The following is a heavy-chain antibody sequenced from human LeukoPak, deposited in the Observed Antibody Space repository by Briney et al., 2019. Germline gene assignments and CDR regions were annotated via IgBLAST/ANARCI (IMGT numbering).Heavy chain of an antibody. CDR1: GASFSDYY. D-gene: IGHD5-12*01. CDR3: ARHGYSXXGYFDL. V-gene: IGHV4-59*08. CDR2: LSYSGNA. Sequence: PSETLSLTCAVSGASFSDYYWSWIRQPPGKGLEWIGDLSYSGNANYNPSLKSRVTMSADTSKNQFSLKLTSVTAADTALYYCARHGYSXXGYFDLWGQGTRVTVSS. J-gene: IGHJ4*02.